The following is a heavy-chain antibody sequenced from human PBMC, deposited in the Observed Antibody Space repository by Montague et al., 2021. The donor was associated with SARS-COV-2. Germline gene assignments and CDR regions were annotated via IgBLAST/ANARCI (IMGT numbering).Heavy chain of an antibody. D-gene: IGHD1-26*01. CDR3: AKGGTSYFYGMDV. J-gene: IGHJ6*02. Sequence: SLRLSCAASGFTVSRNYMGWVRQAPGKGLEWVSVIFGGGSTNYADSVKDRFNIPRDISQNTLYLQMNSLRAEDMAAYYCAKGGTSYFYGMDVWGQGTTVAVSS. V-gene: IGHV3-66*01. CDR1: GFTVSRNY. CDR2: IFGGGST.